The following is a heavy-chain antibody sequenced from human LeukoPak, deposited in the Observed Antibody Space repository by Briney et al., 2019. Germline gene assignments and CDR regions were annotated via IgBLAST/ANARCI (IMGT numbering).Heavy chain of an antibody. J-gene: IGHJ6*02. CDR1: GYTFTGHY. CDR3: ARDHVVVPGGYEDHYYGMDV. D-gene: IGHD2-2*01. CDR2: INPNNGGT. V-gene: IGHV1-2*02. Sequence: ASVKVSCKASGYTFTGHYMHWGRQAPGQGLAWMGWINPNNGGTNYAQKFQGRVTMTRDTSISTAYMELSRLRSDDTAVYYCARDHVVVPGGYEDHYYGMDVWGQGTTVTVSS.